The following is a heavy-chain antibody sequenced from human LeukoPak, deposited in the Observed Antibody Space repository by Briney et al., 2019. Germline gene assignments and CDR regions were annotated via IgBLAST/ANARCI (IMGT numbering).Heavy chain of an antibody. Sequence: SETLSLTCSVSGGSISSSGYYWGWIRQPPGKGLECIGSVYYSGSTYYNPSLKSRVAISIDTSKNQFSLKLNSVTAADTAVYYCAWSSYDFLTGLYNPFDYWGQGTLVTVSS. V-gene: IGHV4-39*01. CDR3: AWSSYDFLTGLYNPFDY. CDR2: VYYSGST. J-gene: IGHJ4*02. CDR1: GGSISSSGYY. D-gene: IGHD3-9*01.